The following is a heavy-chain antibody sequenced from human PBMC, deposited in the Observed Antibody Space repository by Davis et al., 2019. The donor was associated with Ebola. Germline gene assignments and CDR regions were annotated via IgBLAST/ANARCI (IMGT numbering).Heavy chain of an antibody. CDR2: IRYDGHND. V-gene: IGHV3-30*02. D-gene: IGHD3-10*01. J-gene: IGHJ4*02. Sequence: GGSLRLSCGASGITLSDCGVHWVRQAPGKGLERVAFIRYDGHNDYYADSVKGRFIISRDNSKNTLYLQMNSLRAEDTAVYYCAKGTLWFGELSTYYFDYWGQGTLVTVSS. CDR3: AKGTLWFGELSTYYFDY. CDR1: GITLSDCG.